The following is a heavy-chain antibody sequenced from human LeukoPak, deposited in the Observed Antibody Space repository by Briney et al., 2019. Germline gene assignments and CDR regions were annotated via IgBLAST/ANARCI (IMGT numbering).Heavy chain of an antibody. Sequence: PSETLSLTCTVSGGSISSSSYYWGWVRQPPGKGLEWIGSIYYSGSTYYNPSLKSRVTISVDTSKNQFSLKLSSVTAADTAVYYCARHEEIWFGESFMDVWGKGTTVTVSS. V-gene: IGHV4-39*01. CDR1: GGSISSSSYY. D-gene: IGHD3-10*01. J-gene: IGHJ6*03. CDR3: ARHEEIWFGESFMDV. CDR2: IYYSGST.